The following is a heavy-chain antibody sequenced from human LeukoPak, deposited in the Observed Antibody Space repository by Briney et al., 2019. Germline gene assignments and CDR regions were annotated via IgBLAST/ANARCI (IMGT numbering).Heavy chain of an antibody. CDR1: GGSISSGGYY. CDR3: ARVGDSSGYYWAYFDY. D-gene: IGHD3-22*01. J-gene: IGHJ4*02. Sequence: SQTLSLTCTVSGGSISSGGYYWSWIRQHPGKGLEWIGYIYYSGSTYYNPSLKSRVTISADTSKNQFSLKLSSVTAADTAVYYCARVGDSSGYYWAYFDYWGQGTLVTVSS. CDR2: IYYSGST. V-gene: IGHV4-31*03.